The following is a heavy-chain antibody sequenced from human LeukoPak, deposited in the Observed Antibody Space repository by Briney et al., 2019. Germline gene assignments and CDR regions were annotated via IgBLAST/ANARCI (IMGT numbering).Heavy chain of an antibody. CDR3: ASYQVYSSSYYWFDP. Sequence: ASVKVSCKASGYTFTGYYMHWVRQAPGQGLEWMGWINPNSGGTNYAQEFQGRVTMTRDTSISTAYMELSRLRSDDTAVYYCASYQVYSSSYYWFDPWGQGTLVTVSS. J-gene: IGHJ5*02. V-gene: IGHV1-2*02. CDR1: GYTFTGYY. D-gene: IGHD6-13*01. CDR2: INPNSGGT.